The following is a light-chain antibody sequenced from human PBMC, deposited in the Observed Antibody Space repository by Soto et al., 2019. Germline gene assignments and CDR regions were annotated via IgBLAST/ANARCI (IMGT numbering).Light chain of an antibody. Sequence: QSALTQPRSVSGSPGQSVTISCTGTSNDVGGYNYVSWYQQHPGKAPKLMIYDVSKRPSGVPDRFSGSKSGNTASLTISGLQAEDEADYYCCSYAGSYTLFGGGTKVTVL. J-gene: IGLJ2*01. CDR2: DVS. CDR1: SNDVGGYNY. V-gene: IGLV2-11*01. CDR3: CSYAGSYTL.